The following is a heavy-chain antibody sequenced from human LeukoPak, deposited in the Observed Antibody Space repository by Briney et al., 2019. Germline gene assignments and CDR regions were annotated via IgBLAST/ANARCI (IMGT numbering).Heavy chain of an antibody. V-gene: IGHV3-21*01. CDR2: ISTGSSYI. Sequence: GGSLRLSCAASGFTFSTYSMTWVRQAPGKGLEWVSSISTGSSYIYYPDSVKGRFTISRDNAKKSLYLQMNSLRTEDTAVYYCARDYFSLRAFDIWGQGTVVTVSS. CDR3: ARDYFSLRAFDI. J-gene: IGHJ3*02. D-gene: IGHD5-12*01. CDR1: GFTFSTYS.